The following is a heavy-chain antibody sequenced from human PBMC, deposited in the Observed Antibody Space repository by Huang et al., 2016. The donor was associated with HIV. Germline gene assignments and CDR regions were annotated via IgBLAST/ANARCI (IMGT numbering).Heavy chain of an antibody. D-gene: IGHD6-13*01. CDR3: AKDSDCSWHHCDY. CDR1: YA. V-gene: IGHV3-23*01. Sequence: YAMSWVRQALGKGLEWVSTISGSGLTTYYADSVKGRFTVSRDNSKNTHYLQINSLGAEDTAVYYCAKDSDCSWHHCDYWGQGSLVSISS. CDR2: ISGSGLTT. J-gene: IGHJ4*02.